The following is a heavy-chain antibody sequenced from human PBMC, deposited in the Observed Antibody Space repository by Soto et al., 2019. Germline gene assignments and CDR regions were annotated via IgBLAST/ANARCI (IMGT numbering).Heavy chain of an antibody. V-gene: IGHV1-18*01. Sequence: GASVKVSCKASGGTFSSYTISWVRQAPGQGLEWMGRIIPILGNTNYAQKLQGRVTMTTDTSTSTAYMELRSLRSDDTAVYYCARGPRGYSYLDAFDIWGQGTMVTVSS. CDR3: ARGPRGYSYLDAFDI. D-gene: IGHD5-18*01. J-gene: IGHJ3*02. CDR1: GGTFSSYT. CDR2: IIPILGNT.